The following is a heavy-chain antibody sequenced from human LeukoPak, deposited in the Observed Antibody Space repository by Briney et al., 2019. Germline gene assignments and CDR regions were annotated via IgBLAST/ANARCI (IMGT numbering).Heavy chain of an antibody. J-gene: IGHJ4*02. CDR1: GFTFSHYG. Sequence: PGGSLRLSCATSGFTFSHYGMHWVRQAPGKGLEWVAVIWSDGTNTYYGDPVKGRFTISRDNFQRTVYLQMNSLRAEDTAVYYCSTFSNTPVVRGQNWGQGTLVTVPS. CDR3: STFSNTPVVRGQN. V-gene: IGHV3-33*01. D-gene: IGHD5-18*01. CDR2: IWSDGTNT.